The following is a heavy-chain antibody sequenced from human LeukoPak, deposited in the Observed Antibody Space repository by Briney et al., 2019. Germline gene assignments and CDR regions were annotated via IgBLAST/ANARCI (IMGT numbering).Heavy chain of an antibody. Sequence: SETLSLTCAVYGGSLSNYYWSWIRQPPGKGLEWIGEINHSGSTNYNPSLKSRVTISVDMSKNQFSLELSSVTAADTAVYYCARGPASGSNFAWFDPWGQGTLVTVSS. CDR1: GGSLSNYY. V-gene: IGHV4-34*01. D-gene: IGHD3-10*01. J-gene: IGHJ5*02. CDR2: INHSGST. CDR3: ARGPASGSNFAWFDP.